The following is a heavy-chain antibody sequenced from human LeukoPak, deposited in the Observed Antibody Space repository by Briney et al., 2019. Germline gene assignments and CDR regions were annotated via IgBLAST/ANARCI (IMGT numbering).Heavy chain of an antibody. V-gene: IGHV1-69*06. D-gene: IGHD5-18*01. CDR1: GGTFSSYA. Sequence: ASVKVSCKASGGTFSSYAISWVRQAPGQGLELMGGIIPIFGTANYAQKLQGRVTITADKSTSTPYMELSSLRSEDTDVYYCATTLDTAMVTETDYWGQGTLVTVSS. CDR3: ATTLDTAMVTETDY. J-gene: IGHJ4*02. CDR2: IIPIFGTA.